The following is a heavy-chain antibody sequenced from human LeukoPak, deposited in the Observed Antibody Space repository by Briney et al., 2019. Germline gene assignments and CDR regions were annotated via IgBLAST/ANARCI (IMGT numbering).Heavy chain of an antibody. CDR2: ISGSGGST. Sequence: GGSLKLSCAASGSTFSSYAMSWVRQAQGKGLEWVSAISGSGGSTYYADSVKGRFTISRDNSKNTLYLQMNSLRAEDTAVYYCAKGPYDSSGYHYMDVWGKGTTVTVSS. D-gene: IGHD3-22*01. V-gene: IGHV3-23*01. J-gene: IGHJ6*03. CDR3: AKGPYDSSGYHYMDV. CDR1: GSTFSSYA.